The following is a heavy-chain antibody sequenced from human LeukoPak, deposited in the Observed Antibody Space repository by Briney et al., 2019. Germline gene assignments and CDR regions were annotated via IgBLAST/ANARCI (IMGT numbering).Heavy chain of an antibody. CDR3: ARPRAKYSRTGSYFDY. CDR2: INHSGST. CDR1: GGSISSYY. D-gene: IGHD5-18*01. Sequence: SETLSLTCTVSGGSISSYYWSWIRQPPGKGLEWIGEINHSGSTNYNPSLKSRVTIPVDTSKNQFSLKLSSVTAADTAVYYCARPRAKYSRTGSYFDYWGQGTLVTVSS. J-gene: IGHJ4*02. V-gene: IGHV4-34*01.